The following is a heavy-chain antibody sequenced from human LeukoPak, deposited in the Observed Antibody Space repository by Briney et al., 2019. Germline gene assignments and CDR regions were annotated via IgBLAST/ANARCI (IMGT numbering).Heavy chain of an antibody. CDR2: ISDDGDRK. CDR1: GFTFSTYG. Sequence: PGGSLRLSCAASGFTFSTYGIHWVRQAPGKGLEWVAVISDDGDRKYYAGSVKGRFTISRDNSRDTLYLQMNSLRAEDTAVYYCAKEDIGYDFDYWRQGTLVTVSS. CDR3: AKEDIGYDFDY. J-gene: IGHJ4*02. D-gene: IGHD2-2*01. V-gene: IGHV3-30*18.